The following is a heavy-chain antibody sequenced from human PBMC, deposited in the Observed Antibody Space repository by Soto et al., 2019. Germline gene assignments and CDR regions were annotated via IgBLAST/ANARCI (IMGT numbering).Heavy chain of an antibody. CDR2: IGAARDP. CDR1: SFSFSDYY. Sequence: PXGSLTLYCTASSFSFSDYYMHWVRPTPGKGLEWVSTIGAARDPYYTGSVKHRFTISRENARNSMFLQMNSVTVGDTAVYYCARAYTGRMTRRADYYYALDVWGQGIMVTVPS. V-gene: IGHV3-13*05. J-gene: IGHJ6*02. CDR3: ARAYTGRMTRRADYYYALDV.